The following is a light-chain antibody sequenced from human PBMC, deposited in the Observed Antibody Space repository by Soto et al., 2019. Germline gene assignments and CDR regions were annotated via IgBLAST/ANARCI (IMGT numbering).Light chain of an antibody. CDR2: GAS. V-gene: IGKV1-8*01. Sequence: AIRMTQSPSSLSASAGDRVAIACRASQDVGRYLAWYQQKPGQAPKLLIYGASTLQSGVPSRFSGGGSGTDFTIIISCLQYVDFATYYCQHYKDYPWTFGQGTKVETK. CDR3: QHYKDYPWT. CDR1: QDVGRY. J-gene: IGKJ1*01.